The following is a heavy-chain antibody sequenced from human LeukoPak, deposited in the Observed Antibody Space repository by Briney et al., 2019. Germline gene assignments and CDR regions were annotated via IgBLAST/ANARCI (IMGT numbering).Heavy chain of an antibody. CDR1: ALTFSRYA. J-gene: IGHJ5*02. D-gene: IGHD6-13*01. V-gene: IGHV3-30*04. Sequence: PGTSLRLSCAASALTFSRYAMHWVRQAPGKGLEWVAMISLDGTNRNYADSVEGRFTISRDNSKNTLYLQMSSVRPEDTAFYYCXRXYSTSWXSTDWXDPWGQGTLVXVSS. CDR2: ISLDGTNR. CDR3: XRXYSTSWXSTDWXDP.